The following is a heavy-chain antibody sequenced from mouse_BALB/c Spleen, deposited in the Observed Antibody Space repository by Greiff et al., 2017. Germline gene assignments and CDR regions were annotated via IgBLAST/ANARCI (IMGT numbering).Heavy chain of an antibody. CDR3: ARDGDGYDYFDY. CDR1: GFSLTGYG. D-gene: IGHD2-2*01. J-gene: IGHJ2*01. Sequence: VQLQQSGPGLVAPSQSLSITCTVSGFSLTGYGVNWVRQPPGKGLEWLGRIWGDGSTDYNSALKSRLSIIKDNSKSQVFLKMSSLQTDDTARYYGARDGDGYDYFDYWGQGTTLTVSA. V-gene: IGHV2-6-7*01. CDR2: IWGDGST.